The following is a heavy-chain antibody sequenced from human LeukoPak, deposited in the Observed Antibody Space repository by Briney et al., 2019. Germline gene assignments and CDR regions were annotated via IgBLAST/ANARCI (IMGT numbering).Heavy chain of an antibody. D-gene: IGHD3-16*01. V-gene: IGHV4-59*08. J-gene: IGHJ3*02. Sequence: PSETLSLTCTVSGGSISSYYWSWIRQPLGKGLEWIGYIYYSGSTNYNPSLKSRVTISVDTSKNQFSLKLSSVTAADTAVYYCARYNIATPAYDAFDIWGQGTMVTVSS. CDR2: IYYSGST. CDR3: ARYNIATPAYDAFDI. CDR1: GGSISSYY.